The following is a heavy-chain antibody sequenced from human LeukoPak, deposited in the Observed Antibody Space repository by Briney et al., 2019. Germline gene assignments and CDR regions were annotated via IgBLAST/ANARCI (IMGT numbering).Heavy chain of an antibody. CDR1: GGSINSYY. D-gene: IGHD1-7*01. J-gene: IGHJ4*02. Sequence: PSETLSLTCTVSGGSINSYYWSWIRQPPGKRLEWIGYIFSAGSTNYNPSLKSRVTISVDMSKNQFSLKLNSMTAADTAVYDCARGTRAGPVSFDAWGQGSLITVSS. CDR2: IFSAGST. CDR3: ARGTRAGPVSFDA. V-gene: IGHV4-59*01.